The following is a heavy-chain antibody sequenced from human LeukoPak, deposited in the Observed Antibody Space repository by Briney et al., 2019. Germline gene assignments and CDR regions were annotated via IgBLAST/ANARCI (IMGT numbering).Heavy chain of an antibody. V-gene: IGHV1-2*02. Sequence: ASVKVSCKASGYTFTGYYMHWVRQAPGQGLEWMGWMNSNSGGTDYAQKFQGRVTMTRDTSISTAYMEVSRLRSDDTAVYYCARDDYGGALDIWGQGTVVTVSS. CDR1: GYTFTGYY. CDR2: MNSNSGGT. CDR3: ARDDYGGALDI. J-gene: IGHJ3*02. D-gene: IGHD4-23*01.